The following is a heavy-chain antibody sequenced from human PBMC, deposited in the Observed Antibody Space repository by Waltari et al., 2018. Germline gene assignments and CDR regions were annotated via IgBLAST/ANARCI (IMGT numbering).Heavy chain of an antibody. J-gene: IGHJ4*02. Sequence: QMQLVQSGPEVKKPGTSVKVSCKASGFTFTSSAVQWVRQARGQRLEWIGWIVVGRGNTNDAQKFQESGTIPRDMSTSTAYMELSSLRSEGTAVDYCAADYICSSGWYGGDYWGQGTLVTVSS. V-gene: IGHV1-58*01. CDR2: IVVGRGNT. CDR1: GFTFTSSA. CDR3: AADYICSSGWYGGDY. D-gene: IGHD6-19*01.